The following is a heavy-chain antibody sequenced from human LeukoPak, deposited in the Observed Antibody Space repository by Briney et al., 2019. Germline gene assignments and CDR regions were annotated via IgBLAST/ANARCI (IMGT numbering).Heavy chain of an antibody. CDR2: MKPNSGKT. CDR3: SRGRTYDYVWGSYEGGPDY. V-gene: IGHV1-8*01. CDR1: GYTFTSYD. Sequence: VASVKVSCKASGYTFTSYDISWVRQATGQGLEWMGWMKPNSGKTGYAQNLQGRVTMTRNTSINTAYMEVSSLRSADTAAYYCSRGRTYDYVWGSYEGGPDYWGQGPLVPVSS. D-gene: IGHD3-16*01. J-gene: IGHJ4*02.